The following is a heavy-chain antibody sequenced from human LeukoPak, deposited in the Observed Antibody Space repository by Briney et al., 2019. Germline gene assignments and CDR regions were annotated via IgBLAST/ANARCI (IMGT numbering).Heavy chain of an antibody. J-gene: IGHJ4*02. CDR2: ISGDGGST. Sequence: PGGSLRLSCAASGFTFDDYAMHWVRQAPGKGLEWVSLISGDGGSTYYADPVKGRFTISRDNSKNSLYLQMNSLRTEDTALYYCARGPTSLTGYHTLLDYWGQGTLVTVSS. D-gene: IGHD3-9*01. V-gene: IGHV3-43*02. CDR1: GFTFDDYA. CDR3: ARGPTSLTGYHTLLDY.